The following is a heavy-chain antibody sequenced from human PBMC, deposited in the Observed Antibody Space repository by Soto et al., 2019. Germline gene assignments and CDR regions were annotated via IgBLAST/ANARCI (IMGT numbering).Heavy chain of an antibody. V-gene: IGHV4-31*03. D-gene: IGHD2-15*01. CDR2: IYYSGST. CDR3: AGQCSGGSCSRDDAFDI. Sequence: QVQLQESGPGLVKPSQTLSLTCTVSGGSISSGGYYWSWIRQHPGKGLEWIGYIYYSGSTYYNPSLKIRVTISVDTSNNQFSLKLSSVTAADTAVYYCAGQCSGGSCSRDDAFDIWGQGTMVTVSS. CDR1: GGSISSGGYY. J-gene: IGHJ3*02.